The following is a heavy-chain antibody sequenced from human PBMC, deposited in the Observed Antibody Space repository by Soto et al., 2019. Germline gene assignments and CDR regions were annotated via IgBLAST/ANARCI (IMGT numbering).Heavy chain of an antibody. Sequence: ASVKVSCKASGYTFTGYFMHWVRQAPGQGLEWMGWINTNSGAPKSAHKFQGRVTMTRDTSISTAYMELSGLTSDDTAVYFCARGGGTILAPLPWGQGTLVTVSS. CDR3: ARGGGTILAPLP. CDR2: INTNSGAP. J-gene: IGHJ5*02. V-gene: IGHV1-2*02. D-gene: IGHD3-3*01. CDR1: GYTFTGYF.